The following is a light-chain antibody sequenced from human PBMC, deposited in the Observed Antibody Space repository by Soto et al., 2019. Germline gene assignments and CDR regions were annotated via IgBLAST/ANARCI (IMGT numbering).Light chain of an antibody. CDR2: DVS. V-gene: IGLV2-14*01. Sequence: QSALTQPASVSGSPGQSIAISCTGTSNDVGGYNYVSWYQQHPGKAPKLMIYDVSARPSGVSNRFSGSKSDNTASLTISGLQPEDEADYYCSSYTSSNTVVFGGGTKLTVL. CDR3: SSYTSSNTVV. CDR1: SNDVGGYNY. J-gene: IGLJ2*01.